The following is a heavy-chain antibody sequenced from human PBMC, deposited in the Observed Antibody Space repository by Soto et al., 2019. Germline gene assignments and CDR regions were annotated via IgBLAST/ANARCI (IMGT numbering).Heavy chain of an antibody. V-gene: IGHV1-3*01. Sequence: GASVKVSCKASGYTFTSYAMHRVRQAPGQQLEWMGWINAGNGNTKYSQKFQGRVTITRDTSASTAYMELSSLRSEDTAVYYCARLQSNGYSYLPLWFDPWGQGTLVTVSS. CDR2: INAGNGNT. D-gene: IGHD4-4*01. CDR1: GYTFTSYA. J-gene: IGHJ5*02. CDR3: ARLQSNGYSYLPLWFDP.